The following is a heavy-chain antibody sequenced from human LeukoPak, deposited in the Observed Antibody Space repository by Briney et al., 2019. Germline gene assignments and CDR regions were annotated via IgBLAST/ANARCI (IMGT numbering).Heavy chain of an antibody. D-gene: IGHD4-17*01. CDR3: ARDFGFGSVTKPFDP. CDR2: IYTSGST. V-gene: IGHV4-4*07. Sequence: KPSETLSLTCTVSGGSISSYYWSWIRQPAGKGLEWIGRIYTSGSTNYNPSLKSRVTMSVDTSKNQFSLKLSSVTAADTAVYYCARDFGFGSVTKPFDPWGQGTLVTVSS. J-gene: IGHJ5*02. CDR1: GGSISSYY.